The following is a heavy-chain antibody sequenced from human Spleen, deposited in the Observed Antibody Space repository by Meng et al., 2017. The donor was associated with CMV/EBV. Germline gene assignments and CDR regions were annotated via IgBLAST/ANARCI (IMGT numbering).Heavy chain of an antibody. CDR1: GGSINSGGYY. D-gene: IGHD1-14*01. J-gene: IGHJ5*02. CDR2: IHDSGDT. V-gene: IGHV4-31*02. CDR3: ARDASNRAGWFDH. Sequence: SGGSINSGGYYWTGIRQHPGKGLEWIGFIHDSGDTYYKPSLKSRVSISIDTSENQFSLKLGSVTAADTAIYYCARDASNRAGWFDHWGQGALVTVSS.